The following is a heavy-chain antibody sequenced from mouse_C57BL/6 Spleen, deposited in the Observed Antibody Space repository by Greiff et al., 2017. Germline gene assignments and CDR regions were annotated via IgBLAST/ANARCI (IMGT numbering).Heavy chain of an antibody. J-gene: IGHJ4*01. Sequence: VKVEESGGGLVKPGGSLKLSCAASGFTFSDYGMHWVRQAPEKGLEWVAYISSGSSTIYYADTVKGRFTISRDNAKNTLFLQMTSLRSEDTAMYYCATPDGYYAMDYWGQGTSVTVSS. CDR1: GFTFSDYG. V-gene: IGHV5-17*01. D-gene: IGHD2-3*01. CDR2: ISSGSSTI. CDR3: ATPDGYYAMDY.